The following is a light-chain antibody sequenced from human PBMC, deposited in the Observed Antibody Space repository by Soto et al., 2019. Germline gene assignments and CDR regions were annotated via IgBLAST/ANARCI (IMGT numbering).Light chain of an antibody. V-gene: IGKV2-30*01. CDR2: KVS. J-gene: IGKJ1*01. CDR3: RQGLRWPPCT. Sequence: DVVMTQSPLSLPVTLGQPASISCRSSQSLVYSDGNTYLNWFQQRPGQSPRRIIYKVSRRESGVPRKFRGHRLERDFPVKIIRVEAEDVGVYYCRQGLRWPPCTFGQGPKVEIK. CDR1: QSLVYSDGNTY.